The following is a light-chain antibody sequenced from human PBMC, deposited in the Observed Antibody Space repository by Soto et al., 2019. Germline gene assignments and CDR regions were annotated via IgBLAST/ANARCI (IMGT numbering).Light chain of an antibody. Sequence: DIEMTQSPSTLSASVGDRVTITCRARQSIVNWLAWYQQKPGKAPNLLIYKTSTLQRGVPSRFSGSGSGTEFTLTISSLQSDDFATYYCQQYDSRPLYTFGQGTKVEIK. CDR3: QQYDSRPLYT. CDR1: QSIVNW. J-gene: IGKJ2*01. V-gene: IGKV1-5*03. CDR2: KTS.